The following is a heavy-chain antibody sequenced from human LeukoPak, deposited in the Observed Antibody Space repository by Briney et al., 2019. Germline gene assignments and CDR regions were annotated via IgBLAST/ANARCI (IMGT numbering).Heavy chain of an antibody. CDR1: GFILSSYW. CDR3: AREGIAAASVLDY. D-gene: IGHD2-2*01. J-gene: IGHJ4*02. Sequence: PGGSLRLSCAASGFILSSYWMSWVRQAPGKGLEWVANIKEDGSEKYYVDSVEGRFTISRDNAKNSLYLQMNSLRAKDTAVYYCAREGIAAASVLDYWGQGTLVTVSS. V-gene: IGHV3-7*01. CDR2: IKEDGSEK.